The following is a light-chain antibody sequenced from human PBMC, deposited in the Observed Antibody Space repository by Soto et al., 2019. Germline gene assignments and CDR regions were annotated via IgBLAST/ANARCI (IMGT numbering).Light chain of an antibody. CDR3: QQYRNWPRT. CDR2: GAS. Sequence: EIMLTQSPAPLSVSPGERVPPSRRASQSVDINLAWYQQKPGQAPRLLIYGASTRAIDMPGRFSGRGSGTEFTLTISSLQSEDFAVYYCQQYRNWPRTFGQGTKVDIK. J-gene: IGKJ1*01. CDR1: QSVDIN. V-gene: IGKV3-15*01.